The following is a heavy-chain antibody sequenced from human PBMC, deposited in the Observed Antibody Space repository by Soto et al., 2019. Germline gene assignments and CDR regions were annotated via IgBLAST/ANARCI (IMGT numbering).Heavy chain of an antibody. CDR3: ARVEADATAGWFDP. V-gene: IGHV1-69*01. Sequence: QVQLVQSGAEVKKPGSSVKVSCKASGGTFSSYAISCVRQAPGQGLEWMGGIIPSFGTSNYAQKFKVRVTITADESTSTAYMELSRLRSEDTAVYYCARVEADATAGWFDPWGQGTLVTVSS. CDR1: GGTFSSYA. J-gene: IGHJ5*02. D-gene: IGHD3-3*01. CDR2: IIPSFGTS.